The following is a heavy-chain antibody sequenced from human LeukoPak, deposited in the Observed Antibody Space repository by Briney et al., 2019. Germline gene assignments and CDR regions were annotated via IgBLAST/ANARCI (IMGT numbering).Heavy chain of an antibody. CDR3: ARPVLSTAMARRGGDY. V-gene: IGHV3-66*04. J-gene: IGHJ4*02. D-gene: IGHD5-18*01. CDR1: GFTVSSNY. Sequence: GGSLRLSCAASGFTVSSNYMSWVRQAPGKGLEWVSVIYSGGSTYYADSVKGRFTISRDNSKNTLYLQMNSLRAEDTAVYYCARPVLSTAMARRGGDYWGQGTLVTVSS. CDR2: IYSGGST.